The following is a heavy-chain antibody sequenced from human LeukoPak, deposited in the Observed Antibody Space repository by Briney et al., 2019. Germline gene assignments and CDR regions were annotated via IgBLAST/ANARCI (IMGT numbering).Heavy chain of an antibody. CDR3: ARSPLTATGTNWFDP. J-gene: IGHJ5*02. V-gene: IGHV4-59*08. Sequence: SETLSLTCTVSGGSISNKYWSWIRQPPGKGLEWIGYIYYSGSTNYNPSLKSRVTISVDTSKNQFSLKLSSVTAADTAVYYCARSPLTATGTNWFDPWGQGTLVTVSS. D-gene: IGHD6-13*01. CDR1: GGSISNKY. CDR2: IYYSGST.